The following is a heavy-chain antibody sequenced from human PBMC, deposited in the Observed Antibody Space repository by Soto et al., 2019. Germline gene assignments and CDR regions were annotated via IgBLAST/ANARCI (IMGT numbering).Heavy chain of an antibody. D-gene: IGHD2-2*01. CDR3: ARDRSRLYCSSTSCAGEDAFDI. Sequence: ASVKVSCTASGYTFTSYGISWVRQAPGQGLEWMGWISAYNGNTNYARKLQGRVTMTTDTSTSTAYMELRSLRSDDTAVYYCARDRSRLYCSSTSCAGEDAFDIWGQGTMVTVSS. CDR2: ISAYNGNT. CDR1: GYTFTSYG. V-gene: IGHV1-18*01. J-gene: IGHJ3*02.